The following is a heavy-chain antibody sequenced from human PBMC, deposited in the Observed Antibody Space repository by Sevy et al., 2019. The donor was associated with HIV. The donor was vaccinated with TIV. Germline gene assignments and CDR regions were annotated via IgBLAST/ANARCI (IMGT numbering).Heavy chain of an antibody. CDR1: GFTFSGSA. CDR3: TRELNTAMVPYYYYGMDV. J-gene: IGHJ6*02. Sequence: GGSLRLSCAASGFTFSGSAMHWVRQASGKGLEWVGRIRSKANSYATAYAASVKGRFTISRDDSKNTAYLQMNSLKTEDTAAYYCTRELNTAMVPYYYYGMDVWGQGTTVTVSS. V-gene: IGHV3-73*01. CDR2: IRSKANSYAT. D-gene: IGHD5-18*01.